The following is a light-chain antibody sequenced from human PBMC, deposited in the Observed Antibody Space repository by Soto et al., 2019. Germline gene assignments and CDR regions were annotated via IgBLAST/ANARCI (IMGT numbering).Light chain of an antibody. Sequence: DIQLTQSPSFLSASVGDRVTITCRASQGLSSDLAWYQQKPGTAPKLLIYAASTLQSGVPSRFSGSGSGTEFTLTISSLQPEDFATSYCQQLNSYPITFGQGTRLEIK. J-gene: IGKJ5*01. CDR1: QGLSSD. V-gene: IGKV1-9*01. CDR3: QQLNSYPIT. CDR2: AAS.